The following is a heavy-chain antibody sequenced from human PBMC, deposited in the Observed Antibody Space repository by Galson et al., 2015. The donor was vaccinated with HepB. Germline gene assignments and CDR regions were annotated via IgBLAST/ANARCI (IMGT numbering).Heavy chain of an antibody. J-gene: IGHJ5*02. CDR2: ISAYDGST. CDR3: ARGGFVAVVTATLNNWFDP. CDR1: GYTFSTYS. V-gene: IGHV1-18*01. D-gene: IGHD2-15*01. Sequence: SVKVSCKVSGYTFSTYSIAWVRQAPGEGLEWMGWISAYDGSTNLAQKFQGRVTMTKETSTTTAYMELRSLRSDDTAVYYCARGGFVAVVTATLNNWFDPWVQGTLVTVSS.